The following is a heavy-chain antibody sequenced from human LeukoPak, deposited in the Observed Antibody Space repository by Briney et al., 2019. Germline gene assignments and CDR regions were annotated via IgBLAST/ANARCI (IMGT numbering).Heavy chain of an antibody. D-gene: IGHD3/OR15-3a*01. V-gene: IGHV4-59*01. CDR3: ARSHSVWTSFDY. CDR1: SGSISSYC. J-gene: IGHJ4*02. CDR2: IYYSGST. Sequence: SETLSLTCTVSSGSISSYCWSWIRQPPGAGLEWIGYIYYSGSTNYNPSLKSRVTISVDTSKNQFSLKLNSVTAADTAVYYCARSHSVWTSFDYWGQGTLVTVSS.